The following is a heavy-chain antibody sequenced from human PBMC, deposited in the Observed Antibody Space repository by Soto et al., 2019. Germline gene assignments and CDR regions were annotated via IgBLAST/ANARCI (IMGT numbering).Heavy chain of an antibody. Sequence: QVQLVQSGAEVKKPGASVKVSCKASGYTFTSYGITWVRQAPVQGLEWMGWISAYNGNTNYAQKLQRRVTMTTDTSTSTAYIQLRSLRSDATAVYSCARAWGYSSGFDTWGQGTLVTVSS. D-gene: IGHD5-18*01. CDR3: ARAWGYSSGFDT. V-gene: IGHV1-18*01. J-gene: IGHJ5*02. CDR2: ISAYNGNT. CDR1: GYTFTSYG.